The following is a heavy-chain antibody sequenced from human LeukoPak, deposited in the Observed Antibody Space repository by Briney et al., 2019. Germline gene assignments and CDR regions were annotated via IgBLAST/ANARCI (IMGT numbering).Heavy chain of an antibody. Sequence: ASVKVSCKASGYTFTSYDINWVRQATGQGLEWMGWMNPNSGNTGYAQKFQGRVTMTRNTSISTAYMELSSLRSEDTAVYYCAITASGGNYYDSSGYFDYWGQGILVTVSS. J-gene: IGHJ4*02. D-gene: IGHD3-22*01. CDR2: MNPNSGNT. V-gene: IGHV1-8*01. CDR3: AITASGGNYYDSSGYFDY. CDR1: GYTFTSYD.